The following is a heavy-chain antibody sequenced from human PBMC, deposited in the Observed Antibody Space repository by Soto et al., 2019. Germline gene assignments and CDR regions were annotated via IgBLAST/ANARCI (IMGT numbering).Heavy chain of an antibody. D-gene: IGHD6-6*01. J-gene: IGHJ6*02. V-gene: IGHV4-61*08. CDR2: IYYSGST. CDR1: GGSISSGGYS. Sequence: SETLSLTCAVSGGSISSGGYSWSWIRQPPGKGLEWIGYIYYSGSTNYNPSLKSRVTISVDTSKNQFSLKLSSVTAADTAVYYCARVGSSSNYYYYYGMDVWGQGTTVTVSS. CDR3: ARVGSSSNYYYYYGMDV.